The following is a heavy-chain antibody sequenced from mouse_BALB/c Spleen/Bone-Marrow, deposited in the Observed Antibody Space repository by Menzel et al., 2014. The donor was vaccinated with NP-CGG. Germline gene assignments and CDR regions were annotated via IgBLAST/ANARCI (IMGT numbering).Heavy chain of an antibody. CDR3: AFITTVAY. Sequence: VKLVESGGDLVKPGGSLKLSCAASGISFSTYGMSWVRQTPDKRLEWVATISSGDSYTCYPDSVKGRFTISRDNAKNTLYLQMSSLKSEDTAMYYCAFITTVAYWGQGTLVTVSA. V-gene: IGHV5-6*02. CDR2: ISSGDSYT. CDR1: GISFSTYG. D-gene: IGHD1-1*01. J-gene: IGHJ3*01.